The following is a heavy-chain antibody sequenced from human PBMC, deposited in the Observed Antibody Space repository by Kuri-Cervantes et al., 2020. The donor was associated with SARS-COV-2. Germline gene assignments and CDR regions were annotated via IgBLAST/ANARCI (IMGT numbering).Heavy chain of an antibody. CDR3: ARLGYCNSSSCNRGDYYYYYMDV. D-gene: IGHD2-2*03. CDR1: KFTFSSFP. CDR2: IRQDGSQK. Sequence: GESLKISCAASKFTFSSFPMHWVRQAPGKGLEWVANIRQDGSQKLYVDSVKGRFTISRDNANNKMYLQMNSLRAEDTAVYYCARLGYCNSSSCNRGDYYYYYMDVWGNGSTVTVSS. V-gene: IGHV3-7*01. J-gene: IGHJ6*03.